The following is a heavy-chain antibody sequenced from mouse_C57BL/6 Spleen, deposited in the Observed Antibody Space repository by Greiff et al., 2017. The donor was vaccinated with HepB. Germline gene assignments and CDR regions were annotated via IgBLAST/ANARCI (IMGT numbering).Heavy chain of an antibody. D-gene: IGHD1-1*01. J-gene: IGHJ4*01. V-gene: IGHV1-5*01. CDR1: GYTFTSYW. CDR2: IYPGNSDT. CDR3: TRGPYYGSSYDAMDY. Sequence: VHVKQSGTVLARPGASVKMSCKTSGYTFTSYWMHWVKQRPGQGLEWIGAIYPGNSDTSYNQKFKGKAKLTTVTSASTAYMELSSLNNEDSAVYYCTRGPYYGSSYDAMDYWGQGTSVTVSS.